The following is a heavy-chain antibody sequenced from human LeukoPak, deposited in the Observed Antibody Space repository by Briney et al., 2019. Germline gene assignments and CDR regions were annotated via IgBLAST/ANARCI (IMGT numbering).Heavy chain of an antibody. CDR1: GYSFTSYW. CDR3: ARGEERVGLRIPSYYYYMDV. J-gene: IGHJ6*03. CDR2: IYPGDSDT. Sequence: GESLKISCKGSGYSFTSYWIGWVRQMPGKGLEWMGIIYPGDSDTRYSPSFQGQVTISADKSISTAYLQWSSLKASDTAMYYCARGEERVGLRIPSYYYYMDVWGKGTTVTVSS. V-gene: IGHV5-51*01. D-gene: IGHD2/OR15-2a*01.